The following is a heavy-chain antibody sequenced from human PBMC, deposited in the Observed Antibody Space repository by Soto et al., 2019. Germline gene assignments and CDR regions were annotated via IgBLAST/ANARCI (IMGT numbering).Heavy chain of an antibody. Sequence: PSETLSLTCTVSGGSIGSYYWSWIRQPPGKGLEWIGYISYSGSTKYNPSLESRVTISVDTSKNQFSLRLSSVTAADTAVYYCACRPMVRGAVSNWFDPWGQGTLVTVSS. CDR3: ACRPMVRGAVSNWFDP. V-gene: IGHV4-59*01. J-gene: IGHJ5*02. CDR2: ISYSGST. CDR1: GGSIGSYY. D-gene: IGHD3-10*01.